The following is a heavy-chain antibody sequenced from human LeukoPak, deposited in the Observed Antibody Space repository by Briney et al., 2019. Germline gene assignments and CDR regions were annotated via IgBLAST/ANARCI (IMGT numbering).Heavy chain of an antibody. CDR2: INPSGGST. CDR3: ARAIYYDPTFDY. CDR1: GYTFTSYG. D-gene: IGHD3-22*01. J-gene: IGHJ4*02. V-gene: IGHV1-46*01. Sequence: ASVKVSCKASGYTFTSYGISWVRQAPGQGLEWMGIINPSGGSTIYAQKFQGRVTMTRDTSTSTVFMELSSLRSEDTAVYYCARAIYYDPTFDYWGQGILVTVSS.